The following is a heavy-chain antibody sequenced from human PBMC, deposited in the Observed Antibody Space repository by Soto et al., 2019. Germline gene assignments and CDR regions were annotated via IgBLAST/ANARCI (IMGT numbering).Heavy chain of an antibody. CDR1: GYTFTNYG. V-gene: IGHV1-18*01. Sequence: ASVKVSCKTSGYTFTNYGISWVRQAPGQGLEWMGWISAYNDDTKYAQKLQGRVTMTTDTSTSTAYMELRSLRSDDTAIYYCARDRLRGYDSSGFYAWGQGTMVTVSS. CDR3: ARDRLRGYDSSGFYA. D-gene: IGHD3-22*01. CDR2: ISAYNDDT. J-gene: IGHJ5*02.